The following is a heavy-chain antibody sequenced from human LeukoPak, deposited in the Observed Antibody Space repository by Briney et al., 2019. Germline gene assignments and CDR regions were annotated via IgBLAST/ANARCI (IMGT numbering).Heavy chain of an antibody. CDR1: GGTFSSCA. V-gene: IGHV1-69*04. CDR2: IIPILGIA. D-gene: IGHD3-22*01. J-gene: IGHJ4*02. CDR3: ARDCYDSSGYSYDY. Sequence: ASVKVSFTASGGTFSSCAISWVRQAPGQGLEWMGRIIPILGIANYAQKFQGRVTITADKSTSTAYMELSSLRSEDTAVYYCARDCYDSSGYSYDYWGQGTLVTVSS.